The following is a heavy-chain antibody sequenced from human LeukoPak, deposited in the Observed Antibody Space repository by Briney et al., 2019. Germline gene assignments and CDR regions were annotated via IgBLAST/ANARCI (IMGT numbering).Heavy chain of an antibody. Sequence: PGGSLRLSCAASGFTFSSYEINWVRDAPGKGLEGVSYIRSSGSTIYSADSVGGGFTISRDNAKNSLYLQMNSLRAEDTAVYYCAELGITMIGGVWGKGTTVTISS. V-gene: IGHV3-48*03. CDR2: IRSSGSTI. J-gene: IGHJ6*04. CDR1: GFTFSSYE. D-gene: IGHD3-10*02. CDR3: AELGITMIGGV.